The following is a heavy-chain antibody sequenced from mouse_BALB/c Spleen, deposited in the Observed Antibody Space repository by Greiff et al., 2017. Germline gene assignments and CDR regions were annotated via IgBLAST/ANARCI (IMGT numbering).Heavy chain of an antibody. Sequence: EVKLVESGGGLVKPGGSLKLSCAASGFTFSSYTMSWVRQTPEKRLEWVATISSGGSYTYYPDSVKGRFTISRDNAKNTLYLQMSSLKSEDTAMYYCTREDGYDGTGFAYWGQGTLVTVSA. J-gene: IGHJ3*01. CDR2: ISSGGSYT. V-gene: IGHV5-6-4*01. CDR3: TREDGYDGTGFAY. CDR1: GFTFSSYT. D-gene: IGHD2-2*01.